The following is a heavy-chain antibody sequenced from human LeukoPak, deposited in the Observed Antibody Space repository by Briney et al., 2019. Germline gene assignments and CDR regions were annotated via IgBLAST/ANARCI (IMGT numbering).Heavy chain of an antibody. J-gene: IGHJ5*02. D-gene: IGHD3-10*01. CDR2: INHSGST. V-gene: IGHV4-4*02. Sequence: PSGTLSLTCAVSGGSISSSNWWSWVRQPPGKGLEWIGEINHSGSTNYNPSLKSRVTLSVDTSKKQIYLKLTSVTAADTAVYYCARGGSGRNNWLDPWGQGTLVTVSS. CDR3: ARGGSGRNNWLDP. CDR1: GGSISSSNW.